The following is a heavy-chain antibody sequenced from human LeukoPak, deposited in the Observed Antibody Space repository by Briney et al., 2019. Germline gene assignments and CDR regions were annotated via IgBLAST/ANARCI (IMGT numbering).Heavy chain of an antibody. CDR1: GFRFSNYG. Sequence: PGGSLRLSCAASGFRFSNYGMHWVRQAPGKGLEWVTFIRNDGSNTNYADSVKGRFTISRDNSKNTLYVQMNSLRADDTAVYYCARIPIAAMIEDYWGQGTLVTVSS. CDR2: IRNDGSNT. J-gene: IGHJ4*02. CDR3: ARIPIAAMIEDY. D-gene: IGHD3-22*01. V-gene: IGHV3-30*02.